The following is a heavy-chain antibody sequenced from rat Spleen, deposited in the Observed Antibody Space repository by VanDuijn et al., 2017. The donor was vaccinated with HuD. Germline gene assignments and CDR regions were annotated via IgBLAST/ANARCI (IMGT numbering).Heavy chain of an antibody. CDR2: ITTGGDDT. Sequence: EVQLVESGGGLVQPGRSLKLSCAASGFTFSDFDMAWVRQAPTKGLEWVASITTGGDDTYYRDSVKGRFTISRDDEESTLYLQMDSLRSEDTATYYCARRANPFYFDYWGQGVMVTVSS. J-gene: IGHJ2*01. CDR1: GFTFSDFD. V-gene: IGHV5S23*01. D-gene: IGHD3-4*01. CDR3: ARRANPFYFDY.